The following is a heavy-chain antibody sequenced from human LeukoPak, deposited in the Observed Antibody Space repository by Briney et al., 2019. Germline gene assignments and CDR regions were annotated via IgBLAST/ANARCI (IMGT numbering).Heavy chain of an antibody. D-gene: IGHD3-3*01. CDR2: IIPIFGTA. CDR1: GGTFSSYA. V-gene: IGHV1-69*05. J-gene: IGHJ6*03. CDR3: ARKNYDFWSGYSHYYYMDV. Sequence: SVKVSCKASGGTFSSYAISWVRQAPGQGLEWMGRIIPIFGTANYAQKFQGRVTITTDESTSTAYMELSSLRSEDTAVYYCARKNYDFWSGYSHYYYMDVWGKGTTVTVSS.